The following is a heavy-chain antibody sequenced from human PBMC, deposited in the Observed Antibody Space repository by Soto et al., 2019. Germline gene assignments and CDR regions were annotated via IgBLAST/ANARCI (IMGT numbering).Heavy chain of an antibody. Sequence: GGSLRLSCAASGFTFSNAWMSWVRQAPGKGLEWVGRIKSKTDGGTTDYAAPVKGRFTISRDDSKNTLYLQMNSLKTEDTAVYYCTTDYDVVVVAATPEFGSDYWGQGTLVTVSS. CDR1: GFTFSNAW. CDR2: IKSKTDGGTT. V-gene: IGHV3-15*01. J-gene: IGHJ4*02. D-gene: IGHD2-15*01. CDR3: TTDYDVVVVAATPEFGSDY.